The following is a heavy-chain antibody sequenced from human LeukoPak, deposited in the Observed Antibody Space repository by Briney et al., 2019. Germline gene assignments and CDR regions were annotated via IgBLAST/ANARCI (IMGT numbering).Heavy chain of an antibody. J-gene: IGHJ4*02. V-gene: IGHV3-9*01. Sequence: GGSLRLSCAASGFTFDDYAMHWVRQAPGKGLEWVSGISWNSGSIGYADSVKGRFTISRDNAKNSLYLQMNSLRAEDTALYYCAKDIGGLAAGFFDCWGQGTLVTVSS. CDR2: ISWNSGSI. CDR1: GFTFDDYA. D-gene: IGHD6-13*01. CDR3: AKDIGGLAAGFFDC.